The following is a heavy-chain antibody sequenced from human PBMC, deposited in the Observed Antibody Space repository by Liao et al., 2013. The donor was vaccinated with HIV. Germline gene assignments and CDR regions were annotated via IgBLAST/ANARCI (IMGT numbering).Heavy chain of an antibody. V-gene: IGHV4-61*02. J-gene: IGHJ4*02. D-gene: IGHD4-11*01. CDR1: GGSISSGSYY. CDR2: IYTSGST. Sequence: QVQLQESGPGLVKPSQTLSLTCTVSGGSISSGSYYWSWIRQPAGKGLEWIGRIYTSGSTNYNPSLKSRVTISVDTSKNQFSLKLSSVTAADTAVYYCARETVTLKIYYFDYWGQGTLVTVSS. CDR3: ARETVTLKIYYFDY.